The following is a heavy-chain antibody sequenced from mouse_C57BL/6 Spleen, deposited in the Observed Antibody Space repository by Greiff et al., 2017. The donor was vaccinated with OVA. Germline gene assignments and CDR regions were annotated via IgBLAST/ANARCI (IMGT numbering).Heavy chain of an antibody. D-gene: IGHD1-1*01. Sequence: VQLKESGPELVKPGDSVKISCKASGYSFTGYFMNWVMQSHGKSLEWIGRINPYNGDTFYNQKFKGKATLTVDKSSSTAHMELRSLTSEDSAVYYCASTYGSKRDYFDYWGQGTTLTVSS. CDR2: INPYNGDT. V-gene: IGHV1-20*01. CDR3: ASTYGSKRDYFDY. CDR1: GYSFTGYF. J-gene: IGHJ2*01.